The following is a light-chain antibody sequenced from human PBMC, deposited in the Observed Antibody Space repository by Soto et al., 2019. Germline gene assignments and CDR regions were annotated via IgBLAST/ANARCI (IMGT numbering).Light chain of an antibody. Sequence: QSVLTQPRSVSGSPGQSVTISCTGTSSDVGGYNYVSWYQQHPGKAPKLMIYDVSDRPSGVPDRFSGSKSGNTASLTFSGLQAEDEADYYCCSYAGSYTYVFGTGTKLTVL. CDR2: DVS. CDR1: SSDVGGYNY. CDR3: CSYAGSYTYV. J-gene: IGLJ1*01. V-gene: IGLV2-11*01.